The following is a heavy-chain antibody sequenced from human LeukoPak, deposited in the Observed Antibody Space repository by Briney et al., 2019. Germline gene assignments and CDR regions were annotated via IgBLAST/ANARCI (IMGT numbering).Heavy chain of an antibody. CDR3: AKDRRYTSSWSYDE. Sequence: PGGSLRLSCAASGSTFSSYAMNWVRQAPGKGLEWVSGISGSGAGTYYADSVKGRFTISRDNSKNTVYLQMNSLRAEDTAVYYCAKDRRYTSSWSYDEWGQGTLVTVSS. CDR2: ISGSGAGT. J-gene: IGHJ4*02. CDR1: GSTFSSYA. V-gene: IGHV3-23*01. D-gene: IGHD6-13*01.